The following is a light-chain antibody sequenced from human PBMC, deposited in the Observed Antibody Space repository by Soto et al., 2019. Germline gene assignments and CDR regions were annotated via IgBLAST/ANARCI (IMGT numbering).Light chain of an antibody. CDR1: QSISSW. J-gene: IGKJ2*01. CDR3: QQYNSYPYP. CDR2: DAS. Sequence: DIQMTQSPSTLSASVGDRVTITCRASQSISSWLAWYQQKPGKAPKLLIYDASSLESGVPSRFRGSGSGTEFTLTISSLQPDDFATYYCQQYNSYPYPFGQGTKLEIK. V-gene: IGKV1-5*01.